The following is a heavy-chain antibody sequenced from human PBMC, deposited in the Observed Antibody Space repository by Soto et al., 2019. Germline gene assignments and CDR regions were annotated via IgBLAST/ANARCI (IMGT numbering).Heavy chain of an antibody. J-gene: IGHJ4*02. CDR3: GPQILWFGELPDFDH. D-gene: IGHD3-10*01. CDR2: ISGNGGST. V-gene: IGHV3-23*01. Sequence: EVHLLESGGGLVQPGGSLRLSCEASAFTFSNQAMSWVRQAPGKGLEWVSTISGNGGSTYYADSVRGRFTISRDNPKNTLYLQMNSLRDEDTAVYYCGPQILWFGELPDFDHWGQGTLVTVSS. CDR1: AFTFSNQA.